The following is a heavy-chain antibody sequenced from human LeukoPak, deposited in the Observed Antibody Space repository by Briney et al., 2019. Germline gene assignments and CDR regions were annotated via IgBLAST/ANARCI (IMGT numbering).Heavy chain of an antibody. Sequence: PGGSLRLSCTASGFTFSSYGIHWVRLAPGKGLEWVAVISDDGTRKYYADSVQGRFTISRDNSRNTLYLQMNSLRAEDMAVYYCAREFSGYAFGIWGQGTMVTVSS. V-gene: IGHV3-30*03. CDR2: ISDDGTRK. J-gene: IGHJ3*02. D-gene: IGHD5-12*01. CDR1: GFTFSSYG. CDR3: AREFSGYAFGI.